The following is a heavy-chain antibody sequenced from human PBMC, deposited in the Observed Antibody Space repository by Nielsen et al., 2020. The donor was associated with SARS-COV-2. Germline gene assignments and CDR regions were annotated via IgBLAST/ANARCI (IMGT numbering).Heavy chain of an antibody. D-gene: IGHD6-13*01. Sequence: VRQAPGKGPEWVSSISSSSSYIYYADSVKGRFTISRDNAKNSLYLQMNSLRAEDTAVYYSPPGLSSSWYRWRPTPYYYYGMDVWGQGTTVTVSS. CDR3: PPGLSSSWYRWRPTPYYYYGMDV. V-gene: IGHV3-21*04. CDR2: ISSSSSYI. J-gene: IGHJ6*02.